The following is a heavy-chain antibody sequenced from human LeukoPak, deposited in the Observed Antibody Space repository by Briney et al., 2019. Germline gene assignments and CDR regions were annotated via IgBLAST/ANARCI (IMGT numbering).Heavy chain of an antibody. J-gene: IGHJ6*02. V-gene: IGHV3-48*02. CDR3: ARDGGYCSSTSCYPSDYYYYGMDV. Sequence: GGSLRLSCAASGFTFSSYSMNWVRQAPGKGLEWVSHISSSSSTIYYADSVKGRFTISRDNAKNSLYLQMNSLRDEDTAVYYCARDGGYCSSTSCYPSDYYYYGMDVWGQGTTVTVSS. CDR2: ISSSSSTI. D-gene: IGHD2-2*01. CDR1: GFTFSSYS.